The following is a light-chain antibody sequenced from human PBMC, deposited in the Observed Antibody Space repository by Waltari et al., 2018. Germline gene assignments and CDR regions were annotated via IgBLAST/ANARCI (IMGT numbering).Light chain of an antibody. J-gene: IGLJ2*01. CDR1: SNNVGNQG. CDR3: SAWDSSLSAVV. Sequence: QAGLTQPPSVSKGLRQTATLTCTGNSNNVGNQGATWPQQHQGHPPKLLSYRNNNRPSGISERFSASRSGNTASLTITGLQPEDEADYYCSAWDSSLSAVVFGGGTKLTVL. V-gene: IGLV10-54*04. CDR2: RNN.